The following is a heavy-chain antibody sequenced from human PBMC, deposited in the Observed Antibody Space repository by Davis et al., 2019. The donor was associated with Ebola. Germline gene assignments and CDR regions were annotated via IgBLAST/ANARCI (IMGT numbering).Heavy chain of an antibody. J-gene: IGHJ1*01. CDR3: AIIGGWGTPFGD. D-gene: IGHD7-27*01. Sequence: GESLKISCAASGFTFSTKTMSWVRQAPGKGLEWVASIRGSGGSTTYADSVQGRFTLSRDNSKNTLYLHMNSLRVEDTAIYYCAIIGGWGTPFGDWGQGTLVTVSS. V-gene: IGHV3-23*01. CDR1: GFTFSTKT. CDR2: IRGSGGST.